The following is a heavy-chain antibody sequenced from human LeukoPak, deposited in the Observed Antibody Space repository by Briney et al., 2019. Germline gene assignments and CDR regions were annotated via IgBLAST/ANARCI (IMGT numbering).Heavy chain of an antibody. CDR2: ISHSGST. CDR1: GGSISSRNW. J-gene: IGHJ3*02. D-gene: IGHD2-2*03. V-gene: IGHV4-4*02. CDR3: ARHGYYDDAFDI. Sequence: SGTLSLTCAVSGGSISSRNWWTWVRQPPGKGLEWIGEISHSGSTNFNPSLESRVTISVDTSKIQFSLKLSSVTAADTAVYYCARHGYYDDAFDIWAEGQCSPSLQ.